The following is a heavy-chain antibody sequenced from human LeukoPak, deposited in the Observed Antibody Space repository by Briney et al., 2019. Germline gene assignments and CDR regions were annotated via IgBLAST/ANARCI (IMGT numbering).Heavy chain of an antibody. CDR1: GFTFSSYA. CDR2: ISGSGGST. V-gene: IGHV3-23*01. J-gene: IGHJ4*02. CDR3: AKPTSRGGSDY. Sequence: GGSLRLSCAASGFTFSSYAMSWVREVPGKGLEWVSAISGSGGSTYYADSVKGRFTISRDNSKNTLYLQMNSLRAEDTAVYYCAKPTSRGGSDYWGQGTLVTVSS. D-gene: IGHD2-15*01.